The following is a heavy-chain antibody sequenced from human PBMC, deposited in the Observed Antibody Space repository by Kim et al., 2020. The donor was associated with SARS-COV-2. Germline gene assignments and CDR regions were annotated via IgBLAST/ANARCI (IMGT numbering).Heavy chain of an antibody. CDR3: ARDQEPFRYFDDVRYYH. V-gene: IGHV3-33*08. CDR2: MWYDGSNT. CDR1: GFTFSSYG. J-gene: IGHJ6*01. D-gene: IGHD3-9*01. Sequence: WGSLRLSCAASGFTFSSYGLHWVRQAPGKGLEWVAVMWYDGSNTYYADSVKGRFTISRDNSKNTLYLQMNSLRAEDTAVYYCARDQEPFRYFDDVRYYH.